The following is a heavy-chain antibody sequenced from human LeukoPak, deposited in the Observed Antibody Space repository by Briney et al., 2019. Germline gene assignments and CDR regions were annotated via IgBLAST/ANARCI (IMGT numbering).Heavy chain of an antibody. D-gene: IGHD2-15*01. Sequence: ASVKVSCKASGYTFTGYYMHWVRQAPGQGLEWMGWINPNSGGTNYAQKFQGRVTMTRDTSISTAYMELSRLRSDDTAVYYCARKEDCSGGSCYGYWYFDLWGRGTLVTVSS. CDR3: ARKEDCSGGSCYGYWYFDL. V-gene: IGHV1-2*02. CDR2: INPNSGGT. CDR1: GYTFTGYY. J-gene: IGHJ2*01.